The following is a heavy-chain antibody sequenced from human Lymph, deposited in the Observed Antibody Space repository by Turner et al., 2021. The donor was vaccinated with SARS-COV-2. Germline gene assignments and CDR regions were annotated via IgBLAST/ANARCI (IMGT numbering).Heavy chain of an antibody. V-gene: IGHV3-21*01. CDR1: GFTFSYYS. J-gene: IGHJ4*02. D-gene: IGHD5-12*01. Sequence: EVQLVESGGGLVKPGGSLRLSFAASGFTFSYYSMNWVRQAPGKGLEWVSSISSSSSYIYYADSVKGRFTISRDNAKNSLYLQMNSLRAEDTAVYYCARTGTNRGWLQPEYYFDYWGQGTLVTVSS. CDR2: ISSSSSYI. CDR3: ARTGTNRGWLQPEYYFDY.